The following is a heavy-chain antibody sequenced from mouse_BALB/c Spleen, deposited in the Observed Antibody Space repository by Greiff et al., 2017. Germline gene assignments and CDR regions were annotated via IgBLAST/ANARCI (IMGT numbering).Heavy chain of an antibody. CDR1: GFTFSSYG. J-gene: IGHJ4*01. Sequence: EVKLVESGGDLVKPGGSLKLSCAASGFTFSSYGMSWVRPTPDKRLEWVATISSGGSYTYYPDSVKGRFTISRDNAKNTLYLQMSSLKSEDTAMYYCARQYDYGRDYAMDYWGQGTSVTVSS. D-gene: IGHD1-1*01. CDR3: ARQYDYGRDYAMDY. CDR2: ISSGGSYT. V-gene: IGHV5-6*01.